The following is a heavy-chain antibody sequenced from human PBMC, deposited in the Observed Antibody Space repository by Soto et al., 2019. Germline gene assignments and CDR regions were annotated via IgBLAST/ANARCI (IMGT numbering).Heavy chain of an antibody. D-gene: IGHD4-17*01. J-gene: IGHJ4*02. CDR3: ARGDGNTAFGY. CDR1: GGSINCDNCC. Sequence: SETLSLTCTVSGGSINCDNCCWTWIRQPPGKGLEWIGCFHYSGTTYQIPSLKSRLTISRDTSGNQFSLKLTSVTAADTAVYYCARGDGNTAFGYCGQGTQVTVSS. CDR2: FHYSGTT. V-gene: IGHV4-30-4*01.